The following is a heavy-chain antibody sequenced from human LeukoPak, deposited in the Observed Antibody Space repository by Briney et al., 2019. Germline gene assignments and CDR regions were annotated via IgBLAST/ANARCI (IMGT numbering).Heavy chain of an antibody. V-gene: IGHV3-53*01. D-gene: IGHD3-10*01. CDR3: AKYYYGSGSPIPIY. J-gene: IGHJ4*02. Sequence: GGSLRLSCAASGFTVSSNYMSWVRQAPGKGLEWVSVIYSGGSTYYADSVKGRFTISRDNSKNTLYLQMNSLRAEDTAVYYCAKYYYGSGSPIPIYWGQGTLVTVSS. CDR2: IYSGGST. CDR1: GFTVSSNY.